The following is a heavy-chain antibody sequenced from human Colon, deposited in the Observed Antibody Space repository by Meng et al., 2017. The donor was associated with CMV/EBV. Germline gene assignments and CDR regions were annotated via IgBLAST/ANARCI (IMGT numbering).Heavy chain of an antibody. CDR3: AKNFYGSGSRGYGMDV. CDR2: IRDDGSNK. J-gene: IGHJ6*02. V-gene: IGHV3-30*02. Sequence: GESLKISCAASGFTFSSYGMHWVRQAPGKGLEWVAFIRDDGSNKYYADSVKGRFTISRDNTKNSLYLQMDSLRAEDSALYYCAKNFYGSGSRGYGMDVWGQGTTVTVSS. CDR1: GFTFSSYG. D-gene: IGHD3-10*01.